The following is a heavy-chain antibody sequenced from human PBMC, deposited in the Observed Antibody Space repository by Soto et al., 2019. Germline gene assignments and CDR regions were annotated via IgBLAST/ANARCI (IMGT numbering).Heavy chain of an antibody. V-gene: IGHV3-30-3*01. CDR1: GFTFSSYA. CDR3: ARSVYSSSWWAQSQRYYYYYYGMDV. D-gene: IGHD6-13*01. Sequence: GRSLRLSCAASGFTFSSYAMHWVRQAPGKGLEWVAVIPYDGSNKYYADSVKGRFTISRDNSKNTLYLQMNSLRAEDTAVYYCARSVYSSSWWAQSQRYYYYYYGMDVWGKGTTGTVSS. CDR2: IPYDGSNK. J-gene: IGHJ6*04.